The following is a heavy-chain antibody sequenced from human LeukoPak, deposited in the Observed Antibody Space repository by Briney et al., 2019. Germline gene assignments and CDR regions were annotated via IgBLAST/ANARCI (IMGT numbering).Heavy chain of an antibody. J-gene: IGHJ2*01. CDR3: ARGTATVPFDL. Sequence: ASVKVSCKASGGTFSSHTISWARRAPGQGLEWLGRVIPLLAITNTAQKFQGRVTITADKSTNIAYMELSSLRSEDTAVYYCARGTATVPFDLWALAPWSLSPQ. V-gene: IGHV1-69*02. CDR2: VIPLLAIT. D-gene: IGHD4-11*01. CDR1: GGTFSSHT.